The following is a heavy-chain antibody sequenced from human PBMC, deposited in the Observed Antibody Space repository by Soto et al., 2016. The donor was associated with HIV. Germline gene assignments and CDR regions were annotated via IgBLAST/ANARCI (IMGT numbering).Heavy chain of an antibody. Sequence: QVQLVQSGAEVKKPGASVKVSCKASGYTFTSYYMHWVRQAPGQGLEWIGIIIPSGGSTSYAQKFQGRVTLTGDTSTNTVYMELSSLRSEDTAVYYCARVAGGFFDYWGQGTLVTVSS. J-gene: IGHJ4*02. CDR1: GYTFTSYY. V-gene: IGHV1-46*01. CDR2: IIPSGGST. CDR3: ARVAGGFFDY. D-gene: IGHD5-12*01.